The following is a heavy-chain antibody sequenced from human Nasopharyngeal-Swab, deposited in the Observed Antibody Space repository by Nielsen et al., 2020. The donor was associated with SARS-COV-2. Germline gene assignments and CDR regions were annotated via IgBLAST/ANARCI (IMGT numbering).Heavy chain of an antibody. CDR2: INQDGSET. D-gene: IGHD6-13*01. CDR3: ARASESSTWYQTFDY. CDR1: GFTFSSYW. V-gene: IGHV3-7*01. J-gene: IGHJ4*02. Sequence: GGSLRLSCAASGFTFSSYWMSWVRQAPGKGLEWVANINQDGSETYSVDSVKGRFTVSRDNTKNSLHLQMNSLRAEDTAAYYCARASESSTWYQTFDYWGRGTLVTVSS.